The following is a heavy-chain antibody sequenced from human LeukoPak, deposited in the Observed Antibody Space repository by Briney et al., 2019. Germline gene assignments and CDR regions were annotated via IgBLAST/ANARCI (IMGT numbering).Heavy chain of an antibody. J-gene: IGHJ4*02. CDR3: ARDSRTGYYDFWSGYYTFDY. V-gene: IGHV1-18*01. Sequence: ASVKVSCKASGYTFTSYGISWVRQAPGQGLEWMGWISAYNGNTNYAQKLQGRDTMTTDTSTSTAYMELRSLRSDDTAVYYCARDSRTGYYDFWSGYYTFDYWGQGTLVTVSS. CDR2: ISAYNGNT. CDR1: GYTFTSYG. D-gene: IGHD3-3*01.